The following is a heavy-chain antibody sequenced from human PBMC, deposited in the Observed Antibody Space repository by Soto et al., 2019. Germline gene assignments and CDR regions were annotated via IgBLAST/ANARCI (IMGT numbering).Heavy chain of an antibody. J-gene: IGHJ6*02. CDR1: GYTFTGYY. V-gene: IGHV1-2*04. D-gene: IGHD6-6*01. CDR3: ARDGYSSSAYYYYYYGMDV. CDR2: INPNSGGT. Sequence: ASVKVSCKASGYTFTGYYMHWVRQAPGPGLEWMGWINPNSGGTNYAQKFQGWVTMTRDTSISTAYMELSRLRSDDTAVYYCARDGYSSSAYYYYYYGMDVWGQGTTVTVSS.